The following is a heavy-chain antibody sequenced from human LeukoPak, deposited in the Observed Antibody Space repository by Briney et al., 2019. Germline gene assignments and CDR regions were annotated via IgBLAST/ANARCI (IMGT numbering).Heavy chain of an antibody. J-gene: IGHJ6*03. CDR1: GYSFTSYW. CDR2: IYPGDSDT. V-gene: IGHV5-51*01. Sequence: GESLKISCKGSGYSFTSYWIGWVRHMPGKGLEWMGIIYPGDSDTRYGPSFQGQVTISADKSISTAYLQWSSLKASDTAMYYCARHSLYCSSTSCPDYYYMDVWGKGTTVTVSS. D-gene: IGHD2-2*01. CDR3: ARHSLYCSSTSCPDYYYMDV.